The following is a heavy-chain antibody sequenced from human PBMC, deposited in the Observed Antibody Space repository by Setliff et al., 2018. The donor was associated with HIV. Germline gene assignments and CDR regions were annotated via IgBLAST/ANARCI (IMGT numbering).Heavy chain of an antibody. CDR3: ARYFDWFSYGMDV. CDR1: GGSISSSSYY. V-gene: IGHV4-39*07. J-gene: IGHJ6*02. Sequence: PSETLSLTCTVSGGSISSSSYYWGWIRQPPGKGLEWIGSIYYSGSTYYNPSLKSRGTISVDTSKNQSSLKLSSVTAADTAVYYCARYFDWFSYGMDVWGQGTTVTVSS. D-gene: IGHD3-9*01. CDR2: IYYSGST.